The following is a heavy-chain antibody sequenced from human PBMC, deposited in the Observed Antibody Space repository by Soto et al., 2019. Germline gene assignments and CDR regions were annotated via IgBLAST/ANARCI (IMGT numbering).Heavy chain of an antibody. V-gene: IGHV1-69*02. CDR2: IIPILGIA. CDR3: ARAYYDILTGHLYYYYYYGMDV. Sequence: ASVKVSCKASGGTFSSYTISWVRQAPGQGLEWMGRIIPILGIANYAQKFQGRVTITADKSTSTAYMELSSLRSEDTAVYYCARAYYDILTGHLYYYYYYGMDVWGQGTTVTVSS. J-gene: IGHJ6*02. CDR1: GGTFSSYT. D-gene: IGHD3-9*01.